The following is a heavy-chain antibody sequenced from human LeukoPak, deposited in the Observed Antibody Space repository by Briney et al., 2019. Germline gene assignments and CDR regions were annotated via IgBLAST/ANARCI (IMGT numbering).Heavy chain of an antibody. J-gene: IGHJ4*02. Sequence: SETLSLTCTVSGGSISSHYWSWIRQPPGKGLEWFGYIYYSGSTNYNPSLKSRVTISVDTSKNQFSLKLSSVTAADTAVYYCARSFWSGYYYFDYWGQGTLVTVSS. V-gene: IGHV4-59*11. D-gene: IGHD3-3*01. CDR1: GGSISSHY. CDR3: ARSFWSGYYYFDY. CDR2: IYYSGST.